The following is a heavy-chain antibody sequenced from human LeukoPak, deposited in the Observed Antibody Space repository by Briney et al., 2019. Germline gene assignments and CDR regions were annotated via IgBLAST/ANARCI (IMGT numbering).Heavy chain of an antibody. D-gene: IGHD3-10*01. CDR3: ARYVVYGSGKYYFDY. Sequence: PSETLSLTCTVSGGSVSSTTYFWSWIRRPPGKGLEWIASINYSGSTYYNPSLKSRVTISVDTSENQFSLKLSSVTAADTAVYYCARYVVYGSGKYYFDYWGQGTLVTVSS. J-gene: IGHJ4*02. CDR2: INYSGST. V-gene: IGHV4-39*01. CDR1: GGSVSSTTYF.